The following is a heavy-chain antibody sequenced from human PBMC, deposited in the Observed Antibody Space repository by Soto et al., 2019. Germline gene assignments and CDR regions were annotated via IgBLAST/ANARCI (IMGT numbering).Heavy chain of an antibody. CDR1: GVSISSSSYY. V-gene: IGHV4-39*01. CDR3: ESHGSY. Sequence: PSETLSLTCTVSGVSISSSSYYWGWIRQTPGKGLEWIGTIYFSGKTYYNPSLKSRLTISVDRSKNQFALNLTSVTAADTAVYYCESHGSYWGPGTLVTVSS. CDR2: IYFSGKT. J-gene: IGHJ4*02.